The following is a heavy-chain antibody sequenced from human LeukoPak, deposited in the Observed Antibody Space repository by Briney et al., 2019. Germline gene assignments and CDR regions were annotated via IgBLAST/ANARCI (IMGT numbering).Heavy chain of an antibody. Sequence: GGSLSLSCDASGFTFSSYGMHWVRHAPGKGMGWVAVISYDGSNKYYADSVKGRLTISRDNTTNTLYLQKNSLRAADTAVIYCARGTEMVIMGSWLGPWGQETRVTVPS. CDR1: GFTFSSYG. J-gene: IGHJ5*02. V-gene: IGHV3-30*04. CDR3: ARGTEMVIMGSWLGP. CDR2: ISYDGSNK. D-gene: IGHD5-24*01.